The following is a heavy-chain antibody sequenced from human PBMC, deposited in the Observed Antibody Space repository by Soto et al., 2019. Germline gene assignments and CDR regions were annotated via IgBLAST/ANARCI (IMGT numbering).Heavy chain of an antibody. D-gene: IGHD3-22*01. CDR1: GFTFSSYA. J-gene: IGHJ4*02. Sequence: GGSLRLSCAASGFTFSSYAMSWVRQAPGKGLEWVSAISGSGGSTYYADSVKGRFTISRDNAKNSLYLQMNSLRDEDTAVYYCARWPYYYDSSGYFGPFDSWGQGTLVTVSS. CDR2: ISGSGGST. V-gene: IGHV3-23*01. CDR3: ARWPYYYDSSGYFGPFDS.